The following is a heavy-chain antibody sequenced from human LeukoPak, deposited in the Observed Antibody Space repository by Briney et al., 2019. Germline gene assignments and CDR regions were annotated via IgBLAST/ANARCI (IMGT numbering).Heavy chain of an antibody. Sequence: GGSLRLSCAASGFTFDDYAMHWVRQAPGKGLEWVSVIYSGGSTYYADSVKGRFTISRDSSKNTLSLQMTSLRGEDTAVYYCARMSSGSRLNWFDPWGQGTLVTVSS. CDR1: GFTFDDYA. D-gene: IGHD3-10*01. J-gene: IGHJ5*02. V-gene: IGHV3-66*01. CDR3: ARMSSGSRLNWFDP. CDR2: IYSGGST.